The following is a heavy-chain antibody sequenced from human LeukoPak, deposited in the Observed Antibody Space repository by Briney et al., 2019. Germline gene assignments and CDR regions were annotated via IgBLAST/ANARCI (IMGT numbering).Heavy chain of an antibody. J-gene: IGHJ4*02. D-gene: IGHD2-21*01. CDR3: AREQTNCGGDCWDY. Sequence: GGSLRLSCAASGFTFSTYSMNWVRQAPGKGLEWVSYISRSGTIYYADSAKGRFTISRDNAKNSLYLQMNSLRAEDTAVYYCAREQTNCGGDCWDYWGQGTLVTVSS. V-gene: IGHV3-48*01. CDR2: ISRSGTI. CDR1: GFTFSTYS.